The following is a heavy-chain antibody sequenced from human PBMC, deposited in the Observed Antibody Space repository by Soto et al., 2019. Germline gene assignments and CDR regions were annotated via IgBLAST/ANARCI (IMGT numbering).Heavy chain of an antibody. CDR3: ARAGPPVLLWFGELSPPNWFDP. Sequence: SETLSLTCTVSGGSISSGDYYWSGIRQPPGKGLEWIGYIYYSGSTYYNPSLKSRVTISVDTSKNQFSLKLSSVTAADTAVYYCARAGPPVLLWFGELSPPNWFDPWGQGTLVTVSS. D-gene: IGHD3-10*01. CDR2: IYYSGST. V-gene: IGHV4-30-4*01. J-gene: IGHJ5*02. CDR1: GGSISSGDYY.